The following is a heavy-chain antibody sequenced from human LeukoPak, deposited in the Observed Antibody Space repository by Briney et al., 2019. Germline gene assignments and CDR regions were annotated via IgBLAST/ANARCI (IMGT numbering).Heavy chain of an antibody. CDR1: GCTFSSYA. J-gene: IGHJ4*02. D-gene: IGHD5-12*01. CDR3: AKDLDIVATITGN. Sequence: GGSLRLSCAASGCTFSSYAMSWVRQAPGKGLGWVSGVSGSGGSTYYADSVKGRFTISRDNSKNTLYLQMNSLRAEDTAVYYCAKDLDIVATITGNWGQGTLVTVSS. CDR2: VSGSGGST. V-gene: IGHV3-23*01.